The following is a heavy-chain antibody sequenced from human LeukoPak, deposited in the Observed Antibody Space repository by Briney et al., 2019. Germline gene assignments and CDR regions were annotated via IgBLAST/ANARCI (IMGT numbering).Heavy chain of an antibody. CDR3: ATSPSGSDSY. CDR2: ISSSGITI. Sequence: GGSLRLFCAASGLTFSDTWMHWVRQAPGKGLVWVSRISSSGITIDYADSVEGRFTISRDNAKNTLYLQMNGLRVEDAAVYYCATSPSGSDSYWGQGTLVTVSS. CDR1: GLTFSDTW. V-gene: IGHV3-74*01. J-gene: IGHJ4*02. D-gene: IGHD1-26*01.